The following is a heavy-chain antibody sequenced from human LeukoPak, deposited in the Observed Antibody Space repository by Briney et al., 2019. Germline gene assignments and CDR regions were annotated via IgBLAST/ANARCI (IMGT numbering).Heavy chain of an antibody. Sequence: SETLSLTCAVYGGSFSGYYWSWIRQPPGKGLEWIGYIYYSGSTYYNPSLKSRVTISVDTSKNQFSLKLSSVTAADTAVYYCARGRVSMWGPYFDYWGQGTLVTVSS. D-gene: IGHD3-10*02. CDR3: ARGRVSMWGPYFDY. V-gene: IGHV4-30-4*08. CDR2: IYYSGST. CDR1: GGSFSGYY. J-gene: IGHJ4*02.